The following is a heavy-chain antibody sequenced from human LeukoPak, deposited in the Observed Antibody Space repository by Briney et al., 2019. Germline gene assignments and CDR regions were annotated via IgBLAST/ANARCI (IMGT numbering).Heavy chain of an antibody. D-gene: IGHD1-14*01. J-gene: IGHJ4*02. CDR3: ARVANKRTLDY. V-gene: IGHV1-46*01. CDR2: INPSGGST. CDR1: GYTFTSHY. Sequence: ASVKVSCKASGYTFTSHYMHWVRQAPGQGLEWMGIINPSGGSTSYAQKFQGRVTMTRDTSTSTVYMELSSLRSEDTAVYYCARVANKRTLDYWGQGTLVTVSS.